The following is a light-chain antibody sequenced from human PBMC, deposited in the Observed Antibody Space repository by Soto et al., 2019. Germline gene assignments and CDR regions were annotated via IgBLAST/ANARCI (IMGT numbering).Light chain of an antibody. CDR3: NSYTGSSLYA. Sequence: QSALAQPASVSGSPGQSITISCTGTSSDVARYNSVSWYQQHPGKAPKLMIYGVNYRPSGVSDRFSGSKSGNTASLTISGLQAEDEADYYCNSYTGSSLYAFGIGTKVTVL. CDR1: SSDVARYNS. J-gene: IGLJ1*01. CDR2: GVN. V-gene: IGLV2-14*01.